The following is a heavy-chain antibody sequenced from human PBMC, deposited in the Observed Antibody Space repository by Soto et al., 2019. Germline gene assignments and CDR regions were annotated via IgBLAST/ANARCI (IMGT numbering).Heavy chain of an antibody. D-gene: IGHD3-9*01. CDR2: INQVGSEK. CDR1: GFTFRSFW. Sequence: EVQVVESGGGLVQPGGSLRLSCAASGFTFRSFWMSWVRQAPGKGLEWVANINQVGSEKHYVESVKGRCTISRDNAKNSVYLEMNSLRAEDTAVYYCARYFDWVYYYWGQGTLVTVSA. CDR3: ARYFDWVYYY. J-gene: IGHJ4*02. V-gene: IGHV3-7*01.